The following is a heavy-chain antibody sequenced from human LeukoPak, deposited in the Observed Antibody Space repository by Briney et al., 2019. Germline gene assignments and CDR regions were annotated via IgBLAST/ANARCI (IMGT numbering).Heavy chain of an antibody. Sequence: GRSLRLSCAASGFTFRSYGMHWVRQAPGKGLEGVAVISDDGSNKYYADSVKGRFTISRDNSKNTLYLQMNSLRVEDTAAYYCAKVRAPSGWFNSDYWGQGTLVTVCS. CDR3: AKVRAPSGWFNSDY. CDR2: ISDDGSNK. V-gene: IGHV3-30*18. D-gene: IGHD6-19*01. CDR1: GFTFRSYG. J-gene: IGHJ4*02.